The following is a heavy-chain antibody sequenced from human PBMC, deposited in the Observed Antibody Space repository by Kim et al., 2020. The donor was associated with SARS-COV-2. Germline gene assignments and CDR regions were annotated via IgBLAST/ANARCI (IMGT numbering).Heavy chain of an antibody. CDR2: IYYSGST. J-gene: IGHJ3*02. CDR1: GGSISSGDYY. Sequence: SETLSLTCTVSGGSISSGDYYWSWIRQPPGKGLEWIGYIYYSGSTYYNPSLKSRVTISVDTSKNQFSLKLSSVTAADTAVYYCARKSALGYCSGGSCYYAFDIWGQGTMVTVSS. V-gene: IGHV4-30-4*01. D-gene: IGHD2-15*01. CDR3: ARKSALGYCSGGSCYYAFDI.